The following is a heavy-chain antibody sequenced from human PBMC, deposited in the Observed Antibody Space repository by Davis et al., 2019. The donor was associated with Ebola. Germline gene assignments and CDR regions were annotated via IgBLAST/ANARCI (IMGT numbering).Heavy chain of an antibody. CDR2: INPNSGGT. CDR3: ARGKSGSNDY. V-gene: IGHV1-2*02. CDR1: GYTFTGYY. Sequence: ASVKVSCKASGYTFTGYYMHWVRQAPGQGLEWMGWINPNSGGTNYAQKFQGRVTMTRDTSTSTVYMELSSLRSEDTAVYYCARGKSGSNDYWGQGTLVTVSS. D-gene: IGHD5-12*01. J-gene: IGHJ4*02.